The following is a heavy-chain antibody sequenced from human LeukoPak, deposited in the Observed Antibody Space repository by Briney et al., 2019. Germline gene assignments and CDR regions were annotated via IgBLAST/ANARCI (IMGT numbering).Heavy chain of an antibody. Sequence: ASVKVSCKASGYTFTSYGISWMRQAPGQGLEWMGWISAYNGNTNYAQKFQGRVTITADESTSTAYMELSSLRSEDTAVYYCARAGYCSSTSCYRGADFGYWGQGTLVTVSS. J-gene: IGHJ4*02. V-gene: IGHV1-18*01. CDR2: ISAYNGNT. CDR3: ARAGYCSSTSCYRGADFGY. CDR1: GYTFTSYG. D-gene: IGHD2-2*02.